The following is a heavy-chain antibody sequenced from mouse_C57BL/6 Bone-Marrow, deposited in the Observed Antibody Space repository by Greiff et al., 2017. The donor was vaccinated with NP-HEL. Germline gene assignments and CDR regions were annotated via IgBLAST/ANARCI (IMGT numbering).Heavy chain of an antibody. V-gene: IGHV1-52*01. CDR2: IDPSDSDT. Sequence: QVQLQQPGAELVRPGSSVKLSCKASGYTFTSYWMHWVKQRPIQGLEWIGNIDPSDSDTHYNQKFKDKATLTVDKSSSTAYMSLSSLTSEDSAVNDCEGDYYGSSLDYWGQGTALTVSS. D-gene: IGHD1-1*01. CDR3: EGDYYGSSLDY. CDR1: GYTFTSYW. J-gene: IGHJ2*01.